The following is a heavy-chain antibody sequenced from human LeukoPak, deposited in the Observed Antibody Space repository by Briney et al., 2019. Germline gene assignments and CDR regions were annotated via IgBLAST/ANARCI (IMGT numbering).Heavy chain of an antibody. J-gene: IGHJ4*02. CDR1: GYSISSGYY. D-gene: IGHD2-15*01. CDR3: ARSGSGHTVVG. V-gene: IGHV4-38-2*02. Sequence: SETLSLTCTVSGYSISSGYYWGWIRQPPGKGLEWIGSIYHSGSTYYNPSLKSRVTISVDTSKNQFSLKLSSVTAADTAVYYCARSGSGHTVVGWGQGTLVTVSS. CDR2: IYHSGST.